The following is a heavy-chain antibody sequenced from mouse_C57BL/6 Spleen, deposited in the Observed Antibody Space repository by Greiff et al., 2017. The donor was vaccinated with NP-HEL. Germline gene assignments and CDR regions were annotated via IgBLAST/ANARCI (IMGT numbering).Heavy chain of an antibody. CDR2: ISSGGGYT. CDR3: ARHEDGRNWYFDV. V-gene: IGHV5-6*01. CDR1: GFTFSSYG. J-gene: IGHJ1*03. D-gene: IGHD1-1*01. Sequence: EVHLVESGGDLVKPGGSLKLSCAASGFTFSSYGMSWVRQTPDKRLEWVATISSGGGYTYYPDSVKGRFTFSRDNAKNTLYLQMSSLKSEDTAVYYCARHEDGRNWYFDVWGTGTTVTVSS.